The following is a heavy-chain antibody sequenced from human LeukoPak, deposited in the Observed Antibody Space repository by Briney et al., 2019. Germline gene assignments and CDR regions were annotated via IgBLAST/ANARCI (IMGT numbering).Heavy chain of an antibody. D-gene: IGHD2-15*01. V-gene: IGHV4-38-2*02. CDR3: ASHVCGAGSCYGFDY. CDR2: IFHSGSS. Sequence: PSQTLSLTCTVSGYSISSGYYWGWIRQPPGKGLEWIGSIFHSGSSYYNPSLKSRVTISVDTSRNQFSLKLTSVTAADTAVYYSASHVCGAGSCYGFDYWGQGTLVTVSS. J-gene: IGHJ4*01. CDR1: GYSISSGYY.